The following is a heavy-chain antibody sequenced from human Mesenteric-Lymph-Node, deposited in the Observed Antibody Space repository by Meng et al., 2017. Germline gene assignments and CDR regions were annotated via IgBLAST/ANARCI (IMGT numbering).Heavy chain of an antibody. Sequence: SETLSLTCAVSGGSISSSNWWSWVRQPPGKGLEWIGYIYYSGSTNYNPSLKSRVTISVDTSKNQFSLKLSSVTAADTAVYYCARGGVRFLEWLPIDYWGQGTLVTVSS. CDR2: IYYSGST. D-gene: IGHD3-3*01. CDR1: GGSISSSNW. J-gene: IGHJ4*02. CDR3: ARGGVRFLEWLPIDY. V-gene: IGHV4-4*02.